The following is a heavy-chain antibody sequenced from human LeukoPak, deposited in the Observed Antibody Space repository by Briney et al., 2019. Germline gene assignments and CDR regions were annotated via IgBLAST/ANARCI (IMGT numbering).Heavy chain of an antibody. CDR2: ISGYNGNT. CDR1: GYTFTTYN. D-gene: IGHD3-22*01. CDR3: ASLKNYYDSSGYLVTDAFDI. Sequence: ASVMVSCKASGYTFTTYNINWVRQASGQGLEWMGWISGYNGNTNYAQKLQGRVTMTTDTSTSTAYMELRSLKSDDTAVYYCASLKNYYDSSGYLVTDAFDIWGQGTMVTVSS. J-gene: IGHJ3*02. V-gene: IGHV1-18*01.